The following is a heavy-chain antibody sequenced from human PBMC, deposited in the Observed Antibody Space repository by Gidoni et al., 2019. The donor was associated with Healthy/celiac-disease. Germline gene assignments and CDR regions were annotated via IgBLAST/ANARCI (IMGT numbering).Heavy chain of an antibody. CDR3: ARDRGYYDSSGRGAFDI. D-gene: IGHD3-22*01. J-gene: IGHJ3*02. CDR2: INHSGST. Sequence: QVQLQQWGAGLLKPSETLSLTCAVYGGSFSGYYWSWIRQPPGKGLEWIGEINHSGSTNYNPSHKSRVTISVETSKNQFSLKLSSVTAADTAVYYCARDRGYYDSSGRGAFDIWGQGTMVTVSS. CDR1: GGSFSGYY. V-gene: IGHV4-34*01.